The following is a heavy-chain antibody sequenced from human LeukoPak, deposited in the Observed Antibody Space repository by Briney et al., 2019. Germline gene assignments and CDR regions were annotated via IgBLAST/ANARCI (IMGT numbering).Heavy chain of an antibody. Sequence: ASVKVSCKAPGYTFTGYYMHWVRQAPGQGLEWMGWINPNSGGTNYAQKFQGRVTMTRDTSISTAYMELSRLRSDDTAVYYCARGLDSSGYYLDYWGQGTLVTVSS. CDR3: ARGLDSSGYYLDY. J-gene: IGHJ4*02. D-gene: IGHD3-22*01. CDR2: INPNSGGT. CDR1: GYTFTGYY. V-gene: IGHV1-2*02.